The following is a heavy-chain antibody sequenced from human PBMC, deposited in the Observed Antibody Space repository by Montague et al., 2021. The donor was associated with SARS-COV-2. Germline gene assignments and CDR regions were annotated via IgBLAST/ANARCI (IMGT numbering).Heavy chain of an antibody. D-gene: IGHD6-13*01. V-gene: IGHV2-70*20. Sequence: PALVKPTQTLTLTCTFSGFSLTTAGMCVSWVRQSPGKAPEWLALINWDDDQYYSTSLKTRLTISKDTSRNQVDLTMTNMDPVDTATYYCARMICTSWYREDGFDVWGQGITVTVSS. CDR3: ARMICTSWYREDGFDV. J-gene: IGHJ3*01. CDR1: GFSLTTAGMC. CDR2: INWDDDQ.